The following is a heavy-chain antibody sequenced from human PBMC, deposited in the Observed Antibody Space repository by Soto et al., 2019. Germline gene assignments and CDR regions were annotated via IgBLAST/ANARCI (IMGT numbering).Heavy chain of an antibody. D-gene: IGHD5-18*01. Sequence: QVQLVESGGGVVQPGRSLRLSCAASGFTFSSYGMHWVRQAPGKGLEWVAVISYDGSNKYYVDSVKGRFTISRDNPRDTLYLQMNSLRAEDTAVYYCAKDTAMVTRYFDYWGQGTLVTVSS. CDR1: GFTFSSYG. V-gene: IGHV3-30*18. CDR2: ISYDGSNK. CDR3: AKDTAMVTRYFDY. J-gene: IGHJ4*02.